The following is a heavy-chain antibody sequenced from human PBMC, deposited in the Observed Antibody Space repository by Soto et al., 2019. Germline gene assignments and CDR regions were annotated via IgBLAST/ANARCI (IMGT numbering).Heavy chain of an antibody. Sequence: QVQLVESGGGVVQPGRSLRLSCAPSGFTFSGYGMPWVRRAPGKGLEWVAIICYDGSNEYYADSVKGRFTISRDNSKNTLYLQMNNLRDEDSAVYYCARVSAGDTSPNYFDYWGQGTQVTVSS. J-gene: IGHJ4*02. CDR2: ICYDGSNE. D-gene: IGHD2-21*02. CDR1: GFTFSGYG. V-gene: IGHV3-33*01. CDR3: ARVSAGDTSPNYFDY.